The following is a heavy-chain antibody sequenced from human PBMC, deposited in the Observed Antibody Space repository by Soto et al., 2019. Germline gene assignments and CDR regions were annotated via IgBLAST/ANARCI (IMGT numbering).Heavy chain of an antibody. V-gene: IGHV4-30-4*01. D-gene: IGHD2-15*01. CDR2: IYYSGST. Sequence: SETLSLTCTVSGGSISSGDYYWSWIRQSPGKGLEWIGYIYYSGSTYYNPSLESRLTISVDMSRNQFSLNLRSVTAADTAVYYCVRDTAATFENYSGMDVWGQGTTVTVSS. CDR1: GGSISSGDYY. CDR3: VRDTAATFENYSGMDV. J-gene: IGHJ6*02.